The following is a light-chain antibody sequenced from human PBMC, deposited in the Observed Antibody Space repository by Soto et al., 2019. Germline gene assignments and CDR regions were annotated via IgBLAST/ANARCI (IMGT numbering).Light chain of an antibody. CDR3: QQLNSYPIT. Sequence: EIVMTQSPATLSVSPGEGATLSCRSSQSVSSKLAWYQQKPGQAPRLLIYGASTRATGIPARFSGSGSGTEFTLTISSLQSEDFATYYCQQLNSYPITFGQGTRLEI. CDR1: QSVSSK. CDR2: GAS. V-gene: IGKV3-15*01. J-gene: IGKJ5*01.